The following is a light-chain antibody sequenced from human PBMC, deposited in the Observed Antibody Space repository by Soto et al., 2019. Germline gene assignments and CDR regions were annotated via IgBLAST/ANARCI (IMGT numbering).Light chain of an antibody. CDR2: EVS. CDR3: CSYRSSSLHV. Sequence: QSSLTQPASVSGSPGQSITISCTGTSSDVGDYNYVSWYQQHPGKAPKVMIYEVSHRPSGVSNRFSGSKSGNTASLTISGLQAEAEADYYFCSYRSSSLHVFGTGTKVTVL. CDR1: SSDVGDYNY. J-gene: IGLJ1*01. V-gene: IGLV2-14*01.